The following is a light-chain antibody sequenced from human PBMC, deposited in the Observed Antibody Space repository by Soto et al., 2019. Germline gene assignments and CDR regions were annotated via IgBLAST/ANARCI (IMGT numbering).Light chain of an antibody. V-gene: IGKV3-15*01. CDR2: GAS. CDR3: QHYNNWPLT. J-gene: IGKJ4*01. Sequence: IVMTQSPATLSVSPGERATLSCRASQSVTSNLAWYQRKPGQAPRLLIHGASTRATGIPDRFSGSGSGTEFTLTISSLQSEDFAVYYCQHYNNWPLTFGGGTKVEIK. CDR1: QSVTSN.